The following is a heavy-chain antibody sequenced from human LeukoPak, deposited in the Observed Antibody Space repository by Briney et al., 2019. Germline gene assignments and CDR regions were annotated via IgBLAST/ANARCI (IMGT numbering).Heavy chain of an antibody. CDR1: GFTFSTYS. Sequence: GGSLRLSCAASGFTFSTYSMNWVRQAPGKGLEWVSAISSSSSYIYYVDSVKGRFTISRDNAKNTLYLQMNSLRAEDTAVYYCARTVGALDYWGQGTLVTVSS. V-gene: IGHV3-21*01. D-gene: IGHD1-26*01. J-gene: IGHJ4*02. CDR3: ARTVGALDY. CDR2: ISSSSSYI.